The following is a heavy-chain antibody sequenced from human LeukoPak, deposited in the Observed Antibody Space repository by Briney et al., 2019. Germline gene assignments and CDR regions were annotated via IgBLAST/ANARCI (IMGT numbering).Heavy chain of an antibody. V-gene: IGHV3-23*01. Sequence: GGTLRLSCAASGFTFNRYGMSWVRQAPGKGLEWVSAISGSGGTTYYADSVKGRFTISRDNSKNTLYLQINSLRAEDTAVYYCAKDHLPGIVVADRDYWGQGTLVTVSS. CDR1: GFTFNRYG. J-gene: IGHJ4*02. CDR2: ISGSGGTT. CDR3: AKDHLPGIVVADRDY. D-gene: IGHD6-19*01.